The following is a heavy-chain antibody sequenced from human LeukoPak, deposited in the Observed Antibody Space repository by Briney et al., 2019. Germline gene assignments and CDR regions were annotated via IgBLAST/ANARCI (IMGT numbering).Heavy chain of an antibody. J-gene: IGHJ4*02. V-gene: IGHV1-69*02. CDR3: ARGVDMAIIGFDY. Sequence: SVKVSCKASGGTFSSYTISWVRQAPGQGLEWMGRSIPILGIANYAQKFQGRVTITADKSTSTAYMELSSLRSEDTAVYYCARGVDMAIIGFDYWGQGTLVTVSS. CDR1: GGTFSSYT. D-gene: IGHD5-24*01. CDR2: SIPILGIA.